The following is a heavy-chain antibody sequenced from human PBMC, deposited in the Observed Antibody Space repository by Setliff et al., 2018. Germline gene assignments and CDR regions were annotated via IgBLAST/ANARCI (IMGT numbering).Heavy chain of an antibody. D-gene: IGHD5-12*01. V-gene: IGHV3-21*01. CDR1: GFTFSSYT. Sequence: GGSLRLSCAASGFTFSSYTMNWVRQAPGQGLEWVSSIDSSSTWIYYADSVKGRFTISRDNAKNSLYLQMNSLRAEGTATYYCAGSRAWIPIFDSWGQGILVTVSS. CDR2: IDSSSTWI. CDR3: AGSRAWIPIFDS. J-gene: IGHJ4*02.